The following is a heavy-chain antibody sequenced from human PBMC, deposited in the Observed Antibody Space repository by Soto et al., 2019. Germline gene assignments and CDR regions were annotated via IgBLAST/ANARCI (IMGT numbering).Heavy chain of an antibody. J-gene: IGHJ5*02. CDR1: GYPFTSYG. D-gene: IGHD3-3*01. CDR2: ISAYNGNT. Sequence: GGSVKVYFKACGYPFTSYGISWVRRAPGQGLEWMGWISAYNGNTNYAQKLQGRVTMTTDTSTSTAYMELRSLRSDDTAVYYCARDTPFYDFWSGYYSFWFDPWGQGTMVTVSS. CDR3: ARDTPFYDFWSGYYSFWFDP. V-gene: IGHV1-18*01.